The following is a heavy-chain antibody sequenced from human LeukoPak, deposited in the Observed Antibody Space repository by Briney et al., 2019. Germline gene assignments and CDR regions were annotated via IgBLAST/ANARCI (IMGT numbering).Heavy chain of an antibody. J-gene: IGHJ4*02. Sequence: QAGGSLRLSCVASGFTFNNYAMTWVRQAPGKGLEWISGLSSGGGSPYYADSVRGRFTISRDNSKNTLYLQMNSLRAEDTAVYYCAKDRLDAIDYWGQGTLVTVSS. V-gene: IGHV3-23*01. CDR2: LSSGGGSP. CDR3: AKDRLDAIDY. D-gene: IGHD6-19*01. CDR1: GFTFNNYA.